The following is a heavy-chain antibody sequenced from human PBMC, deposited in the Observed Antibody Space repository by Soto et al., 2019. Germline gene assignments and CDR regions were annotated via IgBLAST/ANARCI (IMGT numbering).Heavy chain of an antibody. CDR3: ANRKDGVGYYYGMDV. CDR1: GLTFRDSG. V-gene: IGHV3-30*18. Sequence: QVQLVESGGGVVQPGTSLRLSCVVSGLTFRDSGMHWVRQAPGKGLEWVAVISFDGSERHYRDSVKARFSISRDNSRNTLYLQMNSLRGDDSAVYYCANRKDGVGYYYGMDVWGQGSTVTVSS. CDR2: ISFDGSER. D-gene: IGHD2-15*01. J-gene: IGHJ6*02.